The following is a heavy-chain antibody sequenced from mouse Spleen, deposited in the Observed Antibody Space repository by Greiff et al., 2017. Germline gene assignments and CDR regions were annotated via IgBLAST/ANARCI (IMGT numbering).Heavy chain of an antibody. CDR1: GYSITSGYY. CDR2: ISYDGSN. Sequence: DVRLQESGPGLVKPSQSLSLTCSVTGYSITSGYYWNWIRQFPGNKLEWMGYISYDGSNNYNPSLKNRISITRDTSKNQFFLKLNSVTTEDTATYYCARDMTYYAMDYWGQGTSVTVSS. V-gene: IGHV3-6*01. J-gene: IGHJ4*01. CDR3: ARDMTYYAMDY. D-gene: IGHD2-3*01.